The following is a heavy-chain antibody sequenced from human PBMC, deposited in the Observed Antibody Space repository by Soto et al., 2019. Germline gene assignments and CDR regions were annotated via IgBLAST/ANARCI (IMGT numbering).Heavy chain of an antibody. CDR2: IYYSGST. CDR3: ERISHGYSGYDKPFDI. V-gene: IGHV4-39*01. Sequence: QLQLQESGPGLVKPSETLSLTCTVSGGSISSSSYYWGWIRQPPGKGLEWIGSIYYSGSTYYNPSLKSRVTIPVDTSKNQFSLKLSSVTAADTAVYYCERISHGYSGYDKPFDIWGQGTMVTVSS. J-gene: IGHJ3*02. CDR1: GGSISSSSYY. D-gene: IGHD5-12*01.